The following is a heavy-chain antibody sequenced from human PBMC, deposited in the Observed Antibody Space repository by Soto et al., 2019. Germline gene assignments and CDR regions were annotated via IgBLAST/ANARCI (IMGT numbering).Heavy chain of an antibody. Sequence: SETLSLTCTVSGGSSDSSSYYWGWIRQPPGKGLEWIGSIYYSGSTYYSPSLKSRVTISVDTSKNQFSLKLSSVTAADTAVYYCARSPSGPGDYYYYYMDVWGKGTTVT. CDR1: GGSSDSSSYY. D-gene: IGHD3-10*01. CDR2: IYYSGST. J-gene: IGHJ6*03. V-gene: IGHV4-39*01. CDR3: ARSPSGPGDYYYYYMDV.